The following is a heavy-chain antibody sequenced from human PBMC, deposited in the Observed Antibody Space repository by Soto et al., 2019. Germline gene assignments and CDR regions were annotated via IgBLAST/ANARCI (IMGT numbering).Heavy chain of an antibody. J-gene: IGHJ6*02. D-gene: IGHD2-2*01. Sequence: SETLSLSCTVSGGSISSYYWSWIRQPPGKGLEWIGYIYYSGSTNYNPSLKSRVTISVDTSKNTLYLQMNSLRAEDTAVYYCVRERCTSSSCSNGLDVWGQGTTVTVS. CDR3: VRERCTSSSCSNGLDV. CDR2: IYYSGST. CDR1: GGSISSYY. V-gene: IGHV4-59*12.